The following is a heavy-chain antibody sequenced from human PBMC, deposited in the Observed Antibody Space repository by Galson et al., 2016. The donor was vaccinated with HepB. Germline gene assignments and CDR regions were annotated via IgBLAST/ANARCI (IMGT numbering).Heavy chain of an antibody. CDR2: ISYSSSYM. Sequence: SLRLSCAASGITFSSYSMHWVRQAPGKGLEWVSSISYSSSYMPYADAVKGRFTISRDNAKNSLYLQMNSLGAEDTAVYFCARDRGGGAPKLVIFDYWGQGTLVTVSS. D-gene: IGHD3-16*01. J-gene: IGHJ4*02. V-gene: IGHV3-21*01. CDR3: ARDRGGGAPKLVIFDY. CDR1: GITFSSYS.